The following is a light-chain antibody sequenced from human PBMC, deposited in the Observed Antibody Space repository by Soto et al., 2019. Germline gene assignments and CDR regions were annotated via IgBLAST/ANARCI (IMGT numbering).Light chain of an antibody. Sequence: IVLTQSPGTLSLSPGERCTLYCRASQSVSNNYLAWYQQKPGQAPRLLIYGASNRATGIPDRLSGSWSGTDFTLTISRMEPEDFAVYYCQQYGSSGTFGQGTKVDIK. CDR1: QSVSNNY. V-gene: IGKV3-20*01. J-gene: IGKJ1*01. CDR3: QQYGSSGT. CDR2: GAS.